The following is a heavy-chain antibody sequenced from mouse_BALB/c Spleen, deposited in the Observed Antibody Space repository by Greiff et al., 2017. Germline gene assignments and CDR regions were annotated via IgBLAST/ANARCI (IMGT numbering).Heavy chain of an antibody. Sequence: EVQLQESGGGLVKPGGSLKLSCAASGFTFSSYAMSWVRQSPEKRLEWVAEISSGGSYTYYPDTVTGRFTISRDNAKNTLYLEMSSLRSEDTAMYYCARELYGNYRFAYWGQGTLVTVSA. CDR2: ISSGGSYT. CDR3: ARELYGNYRFAY. V-gene: IGHV5-9-4*01. J-gene: IGHJ3*01. CDR1: GFTFSSYA. D-gene: IGHD2-1*01.